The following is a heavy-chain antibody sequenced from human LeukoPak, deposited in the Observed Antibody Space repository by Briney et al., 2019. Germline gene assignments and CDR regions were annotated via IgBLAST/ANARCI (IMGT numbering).Heavy chain of an antibody. CDR1: GFTFSTFG. CDR3: ARETAMVPDY. V-gene: IGHV3-30*03. D-gene: IGHD5-18*01. Sequence: PGGSLRLSCAASGFTFSTFGMHWVRQAPGKGLEWVAVILSDGSNKYYADSVKGRFTISRDNSKNTLYLQMNSLRAEDTGVYYCARETAMVPDYWGQGTLVTVSS. CDR2: ILSDGSNK. J-gene: IGHJ4*02.